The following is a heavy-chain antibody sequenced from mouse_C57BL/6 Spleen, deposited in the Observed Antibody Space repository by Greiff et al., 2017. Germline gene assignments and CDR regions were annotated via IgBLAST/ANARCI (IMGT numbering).Heavy chain of an antibody. Sequence: EVQRVESGGGLVKPGGSLKLSCAASGFTFSDYGMHWVRQAPEKGLEWVAYISSGSSTIYYADTGKGRFTISRDNAKNTLFLQMTSLRSEDTAMYYCARRDNWDYAMDYWGQGTSVTVSS. CDR2: ISSGSSTI. CDR3: ARRDNWDYAMDY. D-gene: IGHD4-1*01. J-gene: IGHJ4*01. CDR1: GFTFSDYG. V-gene: IGHV5-17*01.